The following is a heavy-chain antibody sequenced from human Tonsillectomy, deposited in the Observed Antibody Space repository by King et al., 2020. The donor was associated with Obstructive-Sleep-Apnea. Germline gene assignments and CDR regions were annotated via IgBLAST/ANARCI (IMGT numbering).Heavy chain of an antibody. D-gene: IGHD6-19*01. J-gene: IGHJ5*02. CDR1: GASISSNSYY. CDR2: IYYSGST. Sequence: QLQESGPGLVNPSETLYLSCIVSGASISSNSYYWGWVRQPPGKGLEWIGNIYYSGSTYYNPSLKSRVTISLETSKSQFSLRLSSVTAADTAVYYCARAVAVAGSFDPWGRGTLVSVSS. CDR3: ARAVAVAGSFDP. V-gene: IGHV4-39*07.